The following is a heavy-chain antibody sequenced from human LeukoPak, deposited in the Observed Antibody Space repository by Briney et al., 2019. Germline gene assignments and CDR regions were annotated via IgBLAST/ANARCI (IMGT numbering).Heavy chain of an antibody. CDR2: IYYSGST. D-gene: IGHD3-22*01. Sequence: SETLSLTSTVSGGSITSYYRCGIRQPPGKGREGIGYIYYSGSTNYNPSLKSRVTISVDTSKNQFTLKLSSVTAAATAVYYCERHAIVVVSPKYYFDYWGQGTLVTVSS. CDR1: GGSITSYY. V-gene: IGHV4-59*08. CDR3: ERHAIVVVSPKYYFDY. J-gene: IGHJ4*02.